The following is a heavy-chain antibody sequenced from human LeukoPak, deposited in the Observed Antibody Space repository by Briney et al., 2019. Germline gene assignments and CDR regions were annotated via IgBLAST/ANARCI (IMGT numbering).Heavy chain of an antibody. J-gene: IGHJ4*02. CDR2: ISYDGSNK. CDR3: ARPPLYCSSTSCSARGF. D-gene: IGHD2-2*01. V-gene: IGHV3-30-3*01. CDR1: GFTFSSYA. Sequence: GGSLRLSCAASGFTFSSYAMHWVRQAPGKGLEWVAVISYDGSNKYYADSVKGRFTISRDNSKNTLYLQMNSLRAEDTAVYYCARPPLYCSSTSCSARGFWGQGTLVTVSS.